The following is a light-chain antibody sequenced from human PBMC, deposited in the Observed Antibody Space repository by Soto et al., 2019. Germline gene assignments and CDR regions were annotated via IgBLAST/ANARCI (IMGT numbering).Light chain of an antibody. CDR3: LQDYSAPYI. V-gene: IGKV1-27*01. CDR2: TAS. CDR1: QDISNG. J-gene: IGKJ2*01. Sequence: DIQVTQSPSSLSASVGDRVTITCRASQDISNGLSWYQQKPGQAPTLLIYTASSLQSGVASRFSGSVYGTHFSLTISSLQPEDVATYYCLQDYSAPYIFGQGTKLDIK.